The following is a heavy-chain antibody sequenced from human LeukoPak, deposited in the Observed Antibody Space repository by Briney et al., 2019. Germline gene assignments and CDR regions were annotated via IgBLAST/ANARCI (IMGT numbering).Heavy chain of an antibody. V-gene: IGHV3-21*01. Sequence: GGSLRLSCEASGFTFRAPSMNWVRQAPGKGLEWVSSITSSSSPTYYSDSVKGRFPTSTDNLTTSLSFQMSTLRVDDTAIYYGARVGDFDPDCGGDCYPFDHWGQGTLVAVSS. CDR2: ITSSSSPT. J-gene: IGHJ4*02. CDR1: GFTFRAPS. D-gene: IGHD2-21*02. CDR3: ARVGDFDPDCGGDCYPFDH.